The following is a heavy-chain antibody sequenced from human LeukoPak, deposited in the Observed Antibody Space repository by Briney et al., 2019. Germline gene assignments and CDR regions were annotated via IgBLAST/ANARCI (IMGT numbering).Heavy chain of an antibody. J-gene: IGHJ4*02. V-gene: IGHV3-48*04. D-gene: IGHD2-21*02. Sequence: PGGSLRLSCAASGFTFSSYSMNWVRQAPGKGLEWVSYISSSSSTIYYADSVKGRFTISRDNAKNSLYLQMNSLRAEDTAVYYCARDKTPDCGGDCYHDYWGQGTLVTVSS. CDR3: ARDKTPDCGGDCYHDY. CDR2: ISSSSSTI. CDR1: GFTFSSYS.